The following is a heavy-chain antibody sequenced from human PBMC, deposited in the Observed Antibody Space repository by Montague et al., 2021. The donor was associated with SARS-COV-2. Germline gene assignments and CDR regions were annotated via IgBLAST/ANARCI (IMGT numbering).Heavy chain of an antibody. Sequence: SETLSLTCTVAGGSISSSNYYWGRIRQPPGKGLEWIGSLFYSGSSFYNPSLKSRVTISVDTSKNQFSLGLSSVTAADTAVYYCVAEWLAIYYFDFWGQGTLVTVSS. J-gene: IGHJ4*02. CDR3: VAEWLAIYYFDF. CDR1: GGSISSSNYY. D-gene: IGHD6-19*01. V-gene: IGHV4-39*01. CDR2: LFYSGSS.